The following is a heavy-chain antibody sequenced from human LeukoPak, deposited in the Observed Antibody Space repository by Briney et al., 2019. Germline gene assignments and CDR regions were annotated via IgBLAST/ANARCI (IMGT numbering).Heavy chain of an antibody. CDR1: GFTFSSYA. CDR3: AKDSPARGYSGYDMGGDYYFDY. Sequence: GGSLRLSCAASGFTFSSYAMSWVRQAPGKGLEWVSAISGSGGSTYYADSVKGRFTISRDNSKNTLYLQMNSLRAEDTAVYYCAKDSPARGYSGYDMGGDYYFDYWGQGTLVTVSS. CDR2: ISGSGGST. J-gene: IGHJ4*02. D-gene: IGHD5-12*01. V-gene: IGHV3-23*01.